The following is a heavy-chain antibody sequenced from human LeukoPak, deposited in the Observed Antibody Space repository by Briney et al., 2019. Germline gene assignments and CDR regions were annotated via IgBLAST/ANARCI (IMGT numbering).Heavy chain of an antibody. V-gene: IGHV5-51*01. CDR2: IYPGDSDT. D-gene: IGHD5-18*01. CDR3: AGQDTTIPEYFQH. J-gene: IGHJ1*01. CDR1: GYSFTSYW. Sequence: GESLKISCKGSGYSFTSYWIGWVRQMPGKGLEWMGFIYPGDSDTRYSPSFQGQVTISADKSISTAYLQWSSLKASDTAMYYCAGQDTTIPEYFQHWGQGTLVTVSS.